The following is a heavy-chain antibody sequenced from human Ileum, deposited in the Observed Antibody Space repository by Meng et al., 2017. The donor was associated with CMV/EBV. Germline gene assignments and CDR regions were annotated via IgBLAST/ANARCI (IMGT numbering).Heavy chain of an antibody. V-gene: IGHV4-4*07. J-gene: IGHJ4*02. CDR3: AREENTVNQFEY. D-gene: IGHD4-17*01. CDR2: INAGGST. Sequence: QVHLPESGTGLVKPSETLSLTCAVSGGSISTYYWTWVRQPAEKGLEWIGRINAGGSTNDNPSLKSRVTMSVDTSKNQFSLKVTSVTAADTAVYYCAREENTVNQFEYWGQGTLVTVSS. CDR1: GGSISTYY.